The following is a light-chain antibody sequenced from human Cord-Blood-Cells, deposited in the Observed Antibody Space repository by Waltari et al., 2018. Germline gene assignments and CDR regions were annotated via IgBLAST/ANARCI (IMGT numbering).Light chain of an antibody. CDR3: SSYTSSSTVV. CDR1: SSDVGAYNY. Sequence: QSALTQPASVSGSPGPSITISCTATSSDVGAYNYGSWYQQHPGNAPKLMIYEVSNRPSGVTNRCSGSKADTTPSLTITGLQAEDEAAYYCSSYTSSSTVVLGGATKLTVL. J-gene: IGLJ2*01. CDR2: EVS. V-gene: IGLV2-14*01.